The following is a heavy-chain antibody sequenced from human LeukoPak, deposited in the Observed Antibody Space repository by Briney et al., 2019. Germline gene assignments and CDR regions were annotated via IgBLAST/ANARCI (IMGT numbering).Heavy chain of an antibody. CDR1: GYTFSKYG. CDR3: AADLPPGAGSQD. D-gene: IGHD1-26*01. J-gene: IGHJ4*02. V-gene: IGHV1-18*04. CDR2: ISAYKGNT. Sequence: ATVKVSCKASGYTFSKYGVSWVPQAPGQGLEYMGWISAYKGNTNVAQTLPPRVTMTTDTATTTTYRDLKSLRSDDTAVYYCAADLPPGAGSQDWGQGTLVTVSS.